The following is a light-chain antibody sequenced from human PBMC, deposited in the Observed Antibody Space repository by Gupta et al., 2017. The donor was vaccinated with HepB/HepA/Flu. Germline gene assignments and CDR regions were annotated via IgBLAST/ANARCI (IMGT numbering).Light chain of an antibody. CDR2: GAS. CDR3: QQYGSSIT. V-gene: IGKV3-20*01. J-gene: IGKJ5*01. Sequence: EIVLTQSPGTLSLSPGERATLSCRASQSISSSYLAWYQQKPGQAPRLIIYGASSRATGIPDRCSGSGAGTDFTLTSSRLEPGDFAVYYCQQYGSSITFGQGTRLEIK. CDR1: QSISSSY.